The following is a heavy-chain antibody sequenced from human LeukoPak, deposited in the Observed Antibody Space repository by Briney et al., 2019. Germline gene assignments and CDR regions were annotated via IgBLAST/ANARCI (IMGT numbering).Heavy chain of an antibody. CDR3: ARGNRLRGRYDFWSGYSNYYYYYMDV. Sequence: GATVKISCKASGYTFTDYYMHWVQQAPGKGLEWMGRVDPEDGETIYAEKFQGRVTITADTSTDTAYMELSSLRSEDTAVYYCARGNRLRGRYDFWSGYSNYYYYYMDVWGKGTTVTVSS. J-gene: IGHJ6*03. V-gene: IGHV1-69-2*01. CDR1: GYTFTDYY. D-gene: IGHD3-3*01. CDR2: VDPEDGET.